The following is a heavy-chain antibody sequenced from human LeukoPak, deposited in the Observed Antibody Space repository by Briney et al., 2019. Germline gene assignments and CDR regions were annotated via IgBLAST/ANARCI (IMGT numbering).Heavy chain of an antibody. CDR2: INSDGSST. V-gene: IGHV3-74*01. CDR3: ARGRGTIYMFDY. D-gene: IGHD2/OR15-2a*01. CDR1: GFTFNRYW. Sequence: GGSLRLSCAASGFTFNRYWMHWVRQVPGKGLVWVSRINSDGSSTTYADSVKGRFTISRDNARNTLYLQMNSLRAEDTAVYYCARGRGTIYMFDYWGQGALVTVSS. J-gene: IGHJ4*02.